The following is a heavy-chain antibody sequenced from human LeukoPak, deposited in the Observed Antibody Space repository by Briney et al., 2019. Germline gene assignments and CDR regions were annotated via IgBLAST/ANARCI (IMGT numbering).Heavy chain of an antibody. V-gene: IGHV4-39*07. CDR2: IFYSGST. Sequence: SETLSLTCSVSRTVSRDYIRHFDYYWVWIRQPPGKALEWIGNIFYSGSTYYSPSLKNRVTISLDTSRNQFSLKLNSVTAADTAVYYCAKSNGYGLIDIWGQGTMVTVSS. CDR1: RDYIRHFDYY. D-gene: IGHD3-10*01. J-gene: IGHJ3*02. CDR3: AKSNGYGLIDI.